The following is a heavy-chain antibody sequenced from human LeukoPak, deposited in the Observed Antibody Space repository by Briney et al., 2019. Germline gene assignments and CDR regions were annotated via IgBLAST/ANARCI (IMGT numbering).Heavy chain of an antibody. J-gene: IGHJ4*02. Sequence: PGGSLRLSCAASGFTFSSYWMSWVRQAPGKGLEWVANIKQDGSEKYYVDSVKGRFTISRDNAKNSLYLQMNSLRAEDTAVYYCARGRIWSGYLYYFDYWGQGTLVTVSS. D-gene: IGHD3-3*01. CDR1: GFTFSSYW. CDR3: ARGRIWSGYLYYFDY. CDR2: IKQDGSEK. V-gene: IGHV3-7*01.